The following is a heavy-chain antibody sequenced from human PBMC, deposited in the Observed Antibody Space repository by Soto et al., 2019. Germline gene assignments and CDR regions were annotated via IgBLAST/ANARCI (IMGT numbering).Heavy chain of an antibody. CDR2: INPSGGST. CDR3: AWVRGRSGSYYLWFDP. V-gene: IGHV1-46*01. J-gene: IGHJ5*02. CDR1: RYAFTSYY. D-gene: IGHD3-10*01. Sequence: QVQLVQSGAEVKKPGASVKVSCKASRYAFTSYYMHWVRQAPGQGLEWMGIINPSGGSTSYAQKFQGQGSIAKDTAKDNGLQEAGHLGFWDTGVYFCAWVRGRSGSYYLWFDPWVQGTLVTVSS.